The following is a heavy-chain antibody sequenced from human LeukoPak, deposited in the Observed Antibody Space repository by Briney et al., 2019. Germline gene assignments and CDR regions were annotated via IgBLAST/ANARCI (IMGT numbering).Heavy chain of an antibody. D-gene: IGHD3-10*01. J-gene: IGHJ4*02. V-gene: IGHV3-33*06. CDR2: MGCDGSYR. CDR3: AKDYLKIGRFGELGY. Sequence: GRSLRLTCAASGLIFSNYGMHWVRQAPGKGLEWVAFMGCDGSYRYYADSVKGRFTISRDNSKNTLYLQTNSLRAEDTAVYYCAKDYLKIGRFGELGYWGQGTRVTVSS. CDR1: GLIFSNYG.